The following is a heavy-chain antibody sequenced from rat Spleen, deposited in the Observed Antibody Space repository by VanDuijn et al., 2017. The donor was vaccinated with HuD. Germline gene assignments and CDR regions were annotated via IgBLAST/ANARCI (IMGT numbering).Heavy chain of an antibody. V-gene: IGHV5-29*01. J-gene: IGHJ2*01. Sequence: EVQLVESDGGLVQPGRSLKLSCAASGFTFSDYYMAWVRQAPAKGLEWVATISSDGRRNYYRDSVKGRFTISRDNAKSSLYLQMDSLRSEDTATYYCARPLTTRDYWGQGVMVTVSS. CDR3: ARPLTTRDY. CDR1: GFTFSDYY. D-gene: IGHD1-10*01. CDR2: ISSDGRRN.